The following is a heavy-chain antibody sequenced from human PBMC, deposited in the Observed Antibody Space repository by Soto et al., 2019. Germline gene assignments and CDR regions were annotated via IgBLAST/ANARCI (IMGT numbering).Heavy chain of an antibody. CDR2: IRSKAYGGTT. D-gene: IGHD5-12*01. CDR3: TRDLRVDIVATTFDY. J-gene: IGHJ4*02. Sequence: GGSLRLSCTASGFTFGDYAMSWFRQAPGKGLEWVGFIRSKAYGGTTEYAASVKGRFTISRDDSKSIAYLQMNSLKTEDTAVYYCTRDLRVDIVATTFDYWGQGTLVTVSS. V-gene: IGHV3-49*03. CDR1: GFTFGDYA.